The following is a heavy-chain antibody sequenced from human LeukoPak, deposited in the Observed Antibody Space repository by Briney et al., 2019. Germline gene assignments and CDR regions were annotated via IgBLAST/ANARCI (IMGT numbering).Heavy chain of an antibody. V-gene: IGHV4-38-2*02. CDR1: GYSISSAYY. D-gene: IGHD5-18*01. CDR2: MYHSGST. J-gene: IGHJ4*02. Sequence: SETLSLTCSVSGYSISSAYYWGWIRQPPGKGLEWIGTMYHSGSTNYNPSLKSRVTISVDTSKNQFSLKLSSVTAADTAVYYCARGTRGYSYGSAFDYWGQGTLVTVSS. CDR3: ARGTRGYSYGSAFDY.